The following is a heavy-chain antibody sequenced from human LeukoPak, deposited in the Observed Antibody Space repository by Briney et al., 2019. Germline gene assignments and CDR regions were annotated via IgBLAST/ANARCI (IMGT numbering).Heavy chain of an antibody. Sequence: SETLSLTCAVYGGSFSGYYWSWIRQPPGKGLEWIGEINHSGSTNYNPSLKSRVTISVDTSKNQFSLKLSSVTAADTAVYYCARGRGWYDFWSGYSAPYYMDVWGKGTTVTVSS. CDR2: INHSGST. J-gene: IGHJ6*03. CDR1: GGSFSGYY. V-gene: IGHV4-34*01. CDR3: ARGRGWYDFWSGYSAPYYMDV. D-gene: IGHD3-3*01.